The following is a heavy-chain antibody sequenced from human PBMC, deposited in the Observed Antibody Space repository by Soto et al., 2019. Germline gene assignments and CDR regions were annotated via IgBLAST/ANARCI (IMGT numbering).Heavy chain of an antibody. J-gene: IGHJ4*02. Sequence: GASVKVSCKASGYTFTSYAMHWVRQAPGQRLEWMGWINAGNGNTKYSQKFQGRVTITRDTSASTAYMELSSLRSEDTAVYYCARGIAVAGTLDYWSQGTLVTVSS. CDR3: ARGIAVAGTLDY. CDR2: INAGNGNT. CDR1: GYTFTSYA. D-gene: IGHD6-19*01. V-gene: IGHV1-3*01.